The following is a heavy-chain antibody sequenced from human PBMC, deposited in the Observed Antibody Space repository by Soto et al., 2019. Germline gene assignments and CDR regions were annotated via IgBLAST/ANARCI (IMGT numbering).Heavy chain of an antibody. Sequence: EVQLVESGGGLVQPGGSLRLSCEASGFTFRNYDMHWVRQGTGKGLEWVSGISAAGDPDYADSVEGGFTISREHAQNSFFLQMNGLRGVDTAVYYCARTCRDFDGLDVWGQGTTVLVSS. V-gene: IGHV3-13*05. CDR2: ISAAGDP. CDR1: GFTFRNYD. CDR3: ARTCRDFDGLDV. J-gene: IGHJ6*02.